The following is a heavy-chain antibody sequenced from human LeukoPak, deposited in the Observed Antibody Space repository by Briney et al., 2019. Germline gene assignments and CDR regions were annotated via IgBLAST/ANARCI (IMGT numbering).Heavy chain of an antibody. J-gene: IGHJ4*02. CDR3: ARELIAVAGSDY. CDR2: INPNSGGT. Sequence: ASVKVSCKASGYTFTSYAMNWVRQAPGQGLEWMGWINPNSGGTNYAQKFQGRVTMTRDTSINTAYMELSRLRSDDTAVYYCARELIAVAGSDYWGQGTLVTVSS. CDR1: GYTFTSYA. V-gene: IGHV1-2*02. D-gene: IGHD6-19*01.